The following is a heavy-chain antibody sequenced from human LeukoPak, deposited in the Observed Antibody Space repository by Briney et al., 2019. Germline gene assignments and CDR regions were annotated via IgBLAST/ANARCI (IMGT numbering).Heavy chain of an antibody. CDR2: IWYDGSHQ. CDR1: GFPFSGSG. J-gene: IGHJ5*02. Sequence: GSLRLSCAASGFPFSGSGMHWVRQAPGKGLEWVAVIWYDGSHQYYADSVKGRFTISRDNSKNTLDLQMNSLKTEDTAVYYCTIDPSMYYYDSSGYLTHWFDPWGQGTLVTVSS. CDR3: TIDPSMYYYDSSGYLTHWFDP. D-gene: IGHD3-22*01. V-gene: IGHV3-33*01.